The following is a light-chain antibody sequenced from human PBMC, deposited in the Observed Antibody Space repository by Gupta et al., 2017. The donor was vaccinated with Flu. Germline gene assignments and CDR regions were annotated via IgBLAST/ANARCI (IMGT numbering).Light chain of an antibody. J-gene: IGKJ4*01. CDR3: LQYGSSPLT. CDR1: HSVSSSY. Sequence: GTPSLPPGETSTLSCRALHSVSSSYLAWYQQKPGQAPRLLIYGASSRSTGIPDRFSGSGSGTDFTLTISRLEPEDFAVYYCLQYGSSPLTFGGGTKVEIK. CDR2: GAS. V-gene: IGKV3-20*01.